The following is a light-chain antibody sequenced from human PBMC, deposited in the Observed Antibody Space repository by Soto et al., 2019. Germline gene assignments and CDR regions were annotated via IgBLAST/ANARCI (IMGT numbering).Light chain of an antibody. J-gene: IGKJ2*01. CDR2: DAS. V-gene: IGKV3-11*01. Sequence: EIVLTQSPATLSLSPGERATLSCRASQSISSYLAWFQQKPGQAPRLLIYDASSRATGIPARFSGSGSGTDFTLTISNVESEDSAAYYCQQRYNRYTFGQGTKLEIK. CDR3: QQRYNRYT. CDR1: QSISSY.